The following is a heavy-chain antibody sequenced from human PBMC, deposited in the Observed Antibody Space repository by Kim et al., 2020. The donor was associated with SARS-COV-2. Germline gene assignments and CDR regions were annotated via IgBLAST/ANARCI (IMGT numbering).Heavy chain of an antibody. CDR1: GGSISSGGYY. CDR3: ARGGGRSGYDSDY. V-gene: IGHV4-31*03. J-gene: IGHJ4*02. Sequence: SETLSLTCTVSGGSISSGGYYWSWIRQHPGKGLEWIGYIYYSGSTYYNPSLKSRVTISVDTSKNQFSLKLSSVTAADTAVYYCARGGGRSGYDSDYWVQGTLVTVSS. CDR2: IYYSGST. D-gene: IGHD5-12*01.